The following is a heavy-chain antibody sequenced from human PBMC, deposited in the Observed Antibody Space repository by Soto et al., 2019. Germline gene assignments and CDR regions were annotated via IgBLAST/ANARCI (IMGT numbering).Heavy chain of an antibody. Sequence: QVQLQQWGAGLLKPSETLSLTCAVYGGSFSGYYWSWIRQPPGKGLEWIGEINHSGSTNYNPSLKSRVTISVDTYKNQFSLKLRSVTAADTAVYYCARATHYYDSSGPHTIFDYWGQGTLVTVSS. CDR2: INHSGST. D-gene: IGHD3-22*01. V-gene: IGHV4-34*01. CDR3: ARATHYYDSSGPHTIFDY. J-gene: IGHJ4*02. CDR1: GGSFSGYY.